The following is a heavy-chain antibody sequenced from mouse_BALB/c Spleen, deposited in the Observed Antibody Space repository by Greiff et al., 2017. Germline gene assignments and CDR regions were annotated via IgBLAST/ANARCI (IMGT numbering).Heavy chain of an antibody. J-gene: IGHJ4*01. CDR2: ISSGSSTI. CDR3: ARGHAMDY. V-gene: IGHV5-17*02. Sequence: EVQLVESGGGLVQPGGSRKLSCAASGFTFSSFGMHWVRQAPEKGLEWVAYISSGSSTIYYADTVKGRFTISRDNPKNTLFLQMTSLRSEDTAMYYCARGHAMDYWGQGTSVTVSS. CDR1: GFTFSSFG.